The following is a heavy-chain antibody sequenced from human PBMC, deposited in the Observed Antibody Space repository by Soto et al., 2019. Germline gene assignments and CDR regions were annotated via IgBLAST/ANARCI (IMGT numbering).Heavy chain of an antibody. CDR2: ISESGGST. CDR1: GFTFSSYA. Sequence: EVELLESGGGLVQPGGSLRLSCAASGFTFSSYAMSWVRQAPGKGLEWVSGISESGGSTYYADSVRGRFTISRDNSKNTLYLKMNSLRAEDTALYYCAKPPGSSSTYYYYMGVWGKGTTVTVTS. J-gene: IGHJ6*03. CDR3: AKPPGSSSTYYYYMGV. D-gene: IGHD6-6*01. V-gene: IGHV3-23*01.